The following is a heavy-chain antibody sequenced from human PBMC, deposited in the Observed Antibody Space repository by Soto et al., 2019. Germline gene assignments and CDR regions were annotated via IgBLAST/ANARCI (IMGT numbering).Heavy chain of an antibody. CDR1: GGSFSGYY. J-gene: IGHJ4*02. Sequence: SETLSLTCAVYGGSFSGYYWSWIRQPPGKGLEWIGEINHSGSTNYNPSLKSRVTISVDTSKNQFSLKLSSVTAADTAVYYCARRFWSGYRKQIHFDYWGQGTLVTVSS. CDR3: ARRFWSGYRKQIHFDY. V-gene: IGHV4-34*01. CDR2: INHSGST. D-gene: IGHD3-3*01.